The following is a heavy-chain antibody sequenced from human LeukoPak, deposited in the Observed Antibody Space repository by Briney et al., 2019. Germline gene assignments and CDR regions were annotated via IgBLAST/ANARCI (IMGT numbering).Heavy chain of an antibody. D-gene: IGHD6-19*01. V-gene: IGHV1-69*04. CDR2: IIPIFGIA. Sequence: EASVKGSCKASGGTLSSYAISWVRQTPGHGLEWMGRIIPIFGIANYAQKFQGRVTITADKSTSTAYMELSSLRSEDTAVYYCARVVDSSGWTHFDYWGQGTLVTVSS. J-gene: IGHJ4*02. CDR1: GGTLSSYA. CDR3: ARVVDSSGWTHFDY.